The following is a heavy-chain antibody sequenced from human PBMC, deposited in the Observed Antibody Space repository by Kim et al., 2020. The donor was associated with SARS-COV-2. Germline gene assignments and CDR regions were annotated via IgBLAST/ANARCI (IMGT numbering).Heavy chain of an antibody. V-gene: IGHV1-46*01. CDR2: INPSGGST. CDR3: ARSVLGDLWCGERDFAMDV. J-gene: IGHJ6*02. D-gene: IGHD3-10*01. Sequence: ASVKVSCKASGYTFSSYYMHWVRQAPGQGLEWMGIINPSGGSTTYAQKFQGRVILTRDTSTNTVYMELSSLRSEDTALYYCARSVLGDLWCGERDFAMDVWGQGTTVTVSS. CDR1: GYTFSSYY.